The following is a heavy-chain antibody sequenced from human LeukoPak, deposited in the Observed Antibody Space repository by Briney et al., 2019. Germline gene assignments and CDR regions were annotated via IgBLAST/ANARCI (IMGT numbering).Heavy chain of an antibody. CDR2: ISGSGGST. CDR1: GFTFNSYA. J-gene: IGHJ4*02. CDR3: ANGAPGRLYQLPGNFDY. Sequence: GESLRLACAASGFTFNSYAMTWVRQAPGKGLEWVSAISGSGGSTYYADSVKGRFTISRDNSKNTLYLQMNSLRAEDTAVYYCANGAPGRLYQLPGNFDYWGQGTLVTVSS. V-gene: IGHV3-23*01. D-gene: IGHD2-2*01.